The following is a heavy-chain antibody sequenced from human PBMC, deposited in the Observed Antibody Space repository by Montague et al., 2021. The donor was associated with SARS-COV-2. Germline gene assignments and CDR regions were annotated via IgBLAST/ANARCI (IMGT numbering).Heavy chain of an antibody. CDR2: IYYSGNP. D-gene: IGHD2-15*01. Sequence: SETLSLICTVAGGSISTYYWSWIRQSPGKGLEWIGYIYYSGNPNYNPSLTSRLSISVDTSKNQFSLELSSVTAADTAVFFCARGKGRSPDAFDIWGQGITVTVSS. V-gene: IGHV4-59*01. CDR3: ARGKGRSPDAFDI. CDR1: GGSISTYY. J-gene: IGHJ3*02.